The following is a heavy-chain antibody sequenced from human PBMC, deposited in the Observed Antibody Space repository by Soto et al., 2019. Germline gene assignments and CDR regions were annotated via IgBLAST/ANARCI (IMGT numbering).Heavy chain of an antibody. J-gene: IGHJ6*02. CDR1: GYIVVNYG. CDR3: VMVDNYVTPTPQDV. Sequence: QVQLVQSGDEVKKPGASVKVSCKASGYIVVNYGIAWVRQAPGQGLEWMGWISPYTGNTHSATKVQGRLTMTTDTXPSTDYMDLGSLTSDDTAVYYCVMVDNYVTPTPQDVWGQGTTVTVSS. V-gene: IGHV1-18*01. D-gene: IGHD3-16*01. CDR2: ISPYTGNT.